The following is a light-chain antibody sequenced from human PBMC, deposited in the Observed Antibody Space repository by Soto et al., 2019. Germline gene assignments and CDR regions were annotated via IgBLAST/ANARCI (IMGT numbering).Light chain of an antibody. J-gene: IGKJ1*01. Sequence: DIQMTQSPSPLSASVGDRVTITCRASQSISTYLAWYQQKPGKAPKLLIYKASSLESGVPSRFSGRGSGTEFTLTISSLQPDDFATYYCQQYNSYRWTFGLGTKVDIK. CDR1: QSISTY. CDR3: QQYNSYRWT. V-gene: IGKV1-5*03. CDR2: KAS.